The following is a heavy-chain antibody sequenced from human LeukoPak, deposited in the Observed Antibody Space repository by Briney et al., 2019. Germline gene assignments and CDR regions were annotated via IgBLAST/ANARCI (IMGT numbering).Heavy chain of an antibody. CDR2: INHSGST. CDR3: ARGPLDNWNGLTLFDY. V-gene: IGHV4-34*01. J-gene: IGHJ4*02. CDR1: GGSFSGYY. D-gene: IGHD1-20*01. Sequence: PSETLSLTCAVYGGSFSGYYWSWIRQPPGKGLEWIGEINHSGSTNYNPSLKSRVTISVDTSKNQFSLKLSSVTAADTAVYNCARGPLDNWNGLTLFDYWGQGTLVTVSS.